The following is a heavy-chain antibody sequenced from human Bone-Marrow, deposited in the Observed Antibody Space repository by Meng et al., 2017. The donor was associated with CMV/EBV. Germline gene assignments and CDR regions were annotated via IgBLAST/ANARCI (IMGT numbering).Heavy chain of an antibody. J-gene: IGHJ2*01. CDR3: AKDRSWLAPRYFDL. D-gene: IGHD6-19*01. V-gene: IGHV4-31*03. Sequence: LRLSCTVSGGSISSGGYYWSWIRQHPGKGLEWIGYIYYSGSTYYNPSLKSRVTISVDTSKNQFSLKLSSVTAADTAVYYCAKDRSWLAPRYFDLWGRGTLVTVSS. CDR2: IYYSGST. CDR1: GGSISSGGYY.